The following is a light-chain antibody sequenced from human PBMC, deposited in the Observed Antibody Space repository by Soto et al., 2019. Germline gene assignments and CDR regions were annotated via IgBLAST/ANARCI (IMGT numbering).Light chain of an antibody. CDR3: HQYGNSPQT. J-gene: IGKJ1*01. V-gene: IGKV3-20*01. CDR2: GAS. Sequence: IMMTQPPATLSVSPWERATLSCRASQSVSSNYLAWYQQKLGQAPRLLIYGASSRATGIPDRFSGSGSGTVFTLTINILEPDDFAVYYCHQYGNSPQTFGQGTKVDI. CDR1: QSVSSNY.